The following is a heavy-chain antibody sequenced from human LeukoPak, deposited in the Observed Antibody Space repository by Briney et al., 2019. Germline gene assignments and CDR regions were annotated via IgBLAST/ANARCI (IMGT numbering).Heavy chain of an antibody. CDR3: ARGPSGSNYLRSGIYYFDY. CDR1: GGSFSGYY. D-gene: IGHD1-26*01. V-gene: IGHV4-34*01. CDR2: INHSGST. Sequence: SETLSLTCAVYGGSFSGYYWSWIRQPPGKGLEWIGEINHSGSTNYNPSLKSRVTITVDTSKNQFSLKLSSVTAADTAVYYCARGPSGSNYLRSGIYYFDYWGQGTLVTVSS. J-gene: IGHJ4*02.